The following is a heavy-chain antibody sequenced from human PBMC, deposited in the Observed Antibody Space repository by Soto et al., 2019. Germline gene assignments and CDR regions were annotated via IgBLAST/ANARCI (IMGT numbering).Heavy chain of an antibody. CDR1: EFTFSSYA. J-gene: IGHJ4*02. CDR2: ISFDGNII. V-gene: IGHV3-30-3*01. D-gene: IGHD3-9*01. Sequence: AGSLRLSCAASEFTFSSYAMHWIRQAPGKGLEWVAVISFDGNIIQYADSVKGRFIISRDNSKNTLYLQMNSLRGEDTAVYYCARTFDTITYYFDYWGQGTLVTVSS. CDR3: ARTFDTITYYFDY.